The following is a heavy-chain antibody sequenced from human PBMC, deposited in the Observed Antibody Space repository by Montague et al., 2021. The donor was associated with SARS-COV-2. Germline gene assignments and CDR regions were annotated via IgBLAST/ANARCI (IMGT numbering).Heavy chain of an antibody. J-gene: IGHJ4*02. CDR2: LYTSWGT. CDR3: ARVGGNECRFFDY. CDR1: VDSISRGTHS. D-gene: IGHD1-1*01. V-gene: IGHV4-61*02. Sequence: TLSLTCTVSVDSISRGTHSWSWIRQPSGTVLTWIGRLYTSWGTNYNPSLKSRVTISVDTSKNQFSLNLSSVTAADTAVYYCARVGGNECRFFDYWGQGSLVTVSS.